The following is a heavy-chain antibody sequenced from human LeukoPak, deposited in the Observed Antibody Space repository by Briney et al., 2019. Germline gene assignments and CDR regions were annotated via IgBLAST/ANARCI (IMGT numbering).Heavy chain of an antibody. Sequence: GASVKVSCKASGYTFTSYGISWVRQAPGQGLEWMGWISAYNGNTNYAQKLQGRVTMTTGTSTSTAYMELRSLRSDDTAVYYYARDPEHIVVVIATYFDYWGQGTLVTVSS. V-gene: IGHV1-18*01. J-gene: IGHJ4*02. CDR1: GYTFTSYG. CDR2: ISAYNGNT. CDR3: ARDPEHIVVVIATYFDY. D-gene: IGHD2-21*01.